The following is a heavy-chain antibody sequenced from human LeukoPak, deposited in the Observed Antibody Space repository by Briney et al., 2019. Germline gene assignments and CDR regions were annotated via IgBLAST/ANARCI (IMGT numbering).Heavy chain of an antibody. CDR1: GFTVSSNY. CDR3: ARVSDYYFYMDV. CDR2: IYSGGST. V-gene: IGHV3-66*01. Sequence: GGSLRLSCAASGFTVSSNYMSWVRQAPGKGLEWVSVIYSGGSTYYADSVKGRFTISRDNADNSLYLQMNSLRAEDTAVYYCARVSDYYFYMDVWGKGTTVTVSS. J-gene: IGHJ6*03.